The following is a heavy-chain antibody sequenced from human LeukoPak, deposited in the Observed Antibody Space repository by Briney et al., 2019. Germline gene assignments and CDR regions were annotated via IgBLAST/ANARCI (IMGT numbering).Heavy chain of an antibody. V-gene: IGHV4-61*02. CDR3: ARDPSWEYYDSSGYYYV. J-gene: IGHJ4*02. CDR1: GGSISSGSYY. Sequence: PSETLSLTCTVSGGSISSGSYYWSWIRQPAGKGLEWIGRIYTSGSTNYNPSLKSRVTISVDTSKNQFSPKLSSVTAADTAVYYCARDPSWEYYDSSGYYYVWGQGTLVTVSS. D-gene: IGHD3-22*01. CDR2: IYTSGST.